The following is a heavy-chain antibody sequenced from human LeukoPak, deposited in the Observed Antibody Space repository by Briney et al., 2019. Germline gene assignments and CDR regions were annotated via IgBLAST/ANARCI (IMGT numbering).Heavy chain of an antibody. Sequence: PGGSLGLSCAASGFTFSSYAMHWVRQAPGKGLEYVSAISSNGGSTYYANSVKGRFTISRDNSKNTLYLQMGSLRAEDMAVYYCARERAAAGDDAFDIWGQGTMVTVSS. CDR2: ISSNGGST. V-gene: IGHV3-64*01. CDR3: ARERAAAGDDAFDI. CDR1: GFTFSSYA. J-gene: IGHJ3*02. D-gene: IGHD6-13*01.